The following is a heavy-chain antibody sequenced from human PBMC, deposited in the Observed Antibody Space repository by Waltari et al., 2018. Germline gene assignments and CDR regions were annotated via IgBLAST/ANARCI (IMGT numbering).Heavy chain of an antibody. CDR3: AKDRSYGHSLAN. CDR2: IHAGGNT. J-gene: IGHJ4*02. Sequence: EVLLMESGGGLLQRGGSLRLSCAASGFAVSSSYMNWVRQAPGRGLELVSGIHAGGNTYYADSVQGRFTISRDNSKNTLYLQMNSLRADDTAVYYCAKDRSYGHSLANWGQGTLVTVSS. CDR1: GFAVSSSY. V-gene: IGHV3-53*01. D-gene: IGHD4-17*01.